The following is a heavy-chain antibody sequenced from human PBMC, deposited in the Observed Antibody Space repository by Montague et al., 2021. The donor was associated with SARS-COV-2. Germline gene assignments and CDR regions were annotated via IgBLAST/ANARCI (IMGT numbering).Heavy chain of an antibody. D-gene: IGHD6-13*01. J-gene: IGHJ4*02. CDR3: ARAFIAAAGTTSFDY. CDR1: GGSISSSSYF. Sequence: SETLSLTCTVSGGSISSSSYFWGWIRQPPGEGLEWIGSIYYSGNTYYNPSLKSRVTISVDTSKNQFSLKLSSVTAADTAVFYCARAFIAAAGTTSFDYWGQGTLVTVSS. CDR2: IYYSGNT. V-gene: IGHV4-39*01.